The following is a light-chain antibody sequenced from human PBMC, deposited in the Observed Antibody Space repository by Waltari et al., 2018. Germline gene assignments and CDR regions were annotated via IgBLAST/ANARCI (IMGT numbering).Light chain of an antibody. V-gene: IGKV4-1*01. J-gene: IGKJ1*01. Sequence: VMTQSPDSLAVSLGERATVNCKSSQSVLYSPNNKNYLAWYQQKPGQPPKLLIYWASTRESGVPDRFSGSGSGTDFTLTISSLQAEDVAVYYCQQYANTPRTFGQGTTVEIK. CDR3: QQYANTPRT. CDR1: QSVLYSPNNKNY. CDR2: WAS.